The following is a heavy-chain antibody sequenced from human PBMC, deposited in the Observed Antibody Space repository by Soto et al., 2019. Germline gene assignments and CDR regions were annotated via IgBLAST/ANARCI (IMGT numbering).Heavy chain of an antibody. J-gene: IGHJ4*02. V-gene: IGHV1-3*01. CDR2: INAGNGNT. CDR3: ARDADYYGSGSYPPVGYFDY. CDR1: GYTFTSYA. D-gene: IGHD3-10*01. Sequence: QVQLVQSGAEVKKPGASVKVSCKASGYTFTSYAMHWVRQAPGQRLEWMGWINAGNGNTKYSQKFQGRVSITRDTSASTAYMVLSSLRSEDTAVYYCARDADYYGSGSYPPVGYFDYWGQGTLVTVSS.